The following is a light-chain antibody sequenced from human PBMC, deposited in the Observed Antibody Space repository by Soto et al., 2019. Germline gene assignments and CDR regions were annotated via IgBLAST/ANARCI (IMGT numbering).Light chain of an antibody. CDR2: GAS. V-gene: IGKV3-11*01. J-gene: IGKJ4*01. Sequence: EIVLTQCPATVSLSPGERATLSCRASQSVSSYLAWYQQKPGQAPRLLIYGASNRATGIPARFGGSGSGTDFTLTISSLEPEDFAVYYCQQRSIWPLTFGGGTTVEIK. CDR1: QSVSSY. CDR3: QQRSIWPLT.